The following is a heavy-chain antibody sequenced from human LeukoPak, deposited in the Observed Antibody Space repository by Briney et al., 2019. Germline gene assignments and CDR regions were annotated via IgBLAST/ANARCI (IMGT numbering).Heavy chain of an antibody. J-gene: IGHJ4*02. Sequence: ASVKVSCKASGGTFSSYAISWVRQAPGQGLEWMGGIIPIFGTANYAQKFQGRVTITADESTSTAYMELSSLRSEDTAVYYCARGGPFRSTSPYYFDYWGQGTLVTVSS. CDR1: GGTFSSYA. CDR2: IIPIFGTA. D-gene: IGHD2-2*01. CDR3: ARGGPFRSTSPYYFDY. V-gene: IGHV1-69*13.